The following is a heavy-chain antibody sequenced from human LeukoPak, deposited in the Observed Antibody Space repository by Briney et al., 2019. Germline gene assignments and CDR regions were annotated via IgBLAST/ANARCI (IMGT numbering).Heavy chain of an antibody. CDR2: IKQDGSEK. CDR1: GFTFSSYW. V-gene: IGHV3-7*01. Sequence: GGSLRLSCAASGFTFSSYWMSWVRQAPGKGLEWVANIKQDGSEKYIVDSVKGRFTISRDNAKNSLYLQMNSLRAEDTAVYYCARRAATSGIAAGGYYYYYYMDVWGKGTTVTVSS. J-gene: IGHJ6*03. CDR3: ARRAATSGIAAGGYYYYYYMDV. D-gene: IGHD6-13*01.